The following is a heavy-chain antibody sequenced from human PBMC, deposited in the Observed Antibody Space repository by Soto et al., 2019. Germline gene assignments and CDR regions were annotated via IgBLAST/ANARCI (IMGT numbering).Heavy chain of an antibody. CDR2: ISGSGGST. Sequence: EVQLLESGGGLVQPGGSLRLSCAASGFTFSSYAMNWVRQAPGKGLEWVSVISGSGGSTYHADSVKGRFTISRDNSKNTLYLQINSLGAEDTAVYYCARRSSGWYFDYWGQGTLVTVTS. CDR1: GFTFSSYA. D-gene: IGHD6-19*01. CDR3: ARRSSGWYFDY. V-gene: IGHV3-23*01. J-gene: IGHJ4*02.